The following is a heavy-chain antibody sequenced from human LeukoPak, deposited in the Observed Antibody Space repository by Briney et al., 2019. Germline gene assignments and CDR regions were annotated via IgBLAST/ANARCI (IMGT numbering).Heavy chain of an antibody. CDR2: IWHDGNTK. CDR3: ARAALWFGGYYFDY. V-gene: IGHV3-33*01. D-gene: IGHD3-10*01. CDR1: GFTFSDYG. J-gene: IGHJ4*02. Sequence: GGSLRLSCASSGFTFSDYGMHWVRQAPGKGLEWVAVIWHDGNTKYYADSVRGRFTISRDNPKNTLYLQMNSLRAEDTAVYYCARAALWFGGYYFDYWGQGTLVTVSS.